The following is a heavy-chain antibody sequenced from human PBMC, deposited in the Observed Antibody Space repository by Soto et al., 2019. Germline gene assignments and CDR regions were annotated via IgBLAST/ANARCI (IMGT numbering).Heavy chain of an antibody. CDR3: ARDDLPTPFEL. Sequence: EVQLVESGGGLVQPGGSLRLSCAASGFTFSSYWMSWVRQAPGKGLEWVANIKQDGSEKYYVDSVKGRFTISRDSATNSLYLQMNGLRAEDTAVYYCARDDLPTPFELWGRGTLVTVAS. CDR2: IKQDGSEK. J-gene: IGHJ2*01. V-gene: IGHV3-7*01. CDR1: GFTFSSYW.